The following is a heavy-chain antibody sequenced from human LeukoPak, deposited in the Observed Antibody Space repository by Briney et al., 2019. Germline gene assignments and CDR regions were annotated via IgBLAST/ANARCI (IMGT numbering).Heavy chain of an antibody. D-gene: IGHD4-17*01. CDR2: ISGGGSGT. V-gene: IGHV3-23*01. CDR1: GFTFSTYA. Sequence: GASLRLSCSASGFTFSTYAMTWVRQAPGKGLEWASAISGGGSGTYYVDSVKGRFTISRDNSKYTLYLQMNSLRAEDTAVYYCARSTSVTPTEFDYWGQGTLVTVSS. CDR3: ARSTSVTPTEFDY. J-gene: IGHJ4*02.